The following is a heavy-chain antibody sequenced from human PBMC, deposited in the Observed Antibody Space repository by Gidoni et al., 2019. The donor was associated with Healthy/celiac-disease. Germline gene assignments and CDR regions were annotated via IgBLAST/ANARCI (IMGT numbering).Heavy chain of an antibody. Sequence: QVQLVESGGGVVQPGRSLRLSCAASGFTFSSYGLHWVRQAPGKGLEWVAVISYDGSNKYYADSVKGRVTISRDNSKNTLYLQMNSLRAEDTAVYYCAKGSRYFDWLLRPDYWGQGTLVTVSS. V-gene: IGHV3-30*18. J-gene: IGHJ4*02. CDR1: GFTFSSYG. D-gene: IGHD3-9*01. CDR3: AKGSRYFDWLLRPDY. CDR2: ISYDGSNK.